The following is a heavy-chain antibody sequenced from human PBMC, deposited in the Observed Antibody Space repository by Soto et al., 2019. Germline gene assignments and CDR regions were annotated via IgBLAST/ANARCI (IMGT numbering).Heavy chain of an antibody. D-gene: IGHD1-26*01. CDR1: GDPLSYSGYY. CDR3: AREGHSSWEWLDP. V-gene: IGHV4-31*03. CDR2: VYHTGAT. J-gene: IGHJ5*02. Sequence: QVQLQESGPGLVEPSQTLSLVCSVSGDPLSYSGYYWCWDRQCPAKALEWIGFVYHTGATYYHSFLEGRVIMAVDMSKNEFSLKLTSVTAADTATYFCAREGHSSWEWLDPWGQGILVTVSS.